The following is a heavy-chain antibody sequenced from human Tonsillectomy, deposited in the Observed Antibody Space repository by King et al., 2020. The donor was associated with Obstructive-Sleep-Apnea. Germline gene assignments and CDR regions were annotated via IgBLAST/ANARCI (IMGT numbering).Heavy chain of an antibody. Sequence: VQLVESGGGLVQPGGSLRLSCAASGFIFSSYWMHWARQAPGKGLVWVSRINSDGSSTSYADSVKGRFTISRDNAKNTLYLQMNSLRAEETAVYFCARARYSYGIFDYWGQGTLVTVSS. CDR3: ARARYSYGIFDY. CDR1: GFIFSSYW. CDR2: INSDGSST. J-gene: IGHJ4*02. V-gene: IGHV3-74*01. D-gene: IGHD5-18*01.